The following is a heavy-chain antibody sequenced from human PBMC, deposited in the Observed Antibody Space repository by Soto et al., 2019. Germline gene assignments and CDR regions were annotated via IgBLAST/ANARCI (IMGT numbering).Heavy chain of an antibody. D-gene: IGHD2-15*01. CDR2: FIPILGIA. CDR3: ARSIPSYCSGGSCYPYYYYYYMDV. Sequence: SVKVSCKASGGTFSSYTISWVRQAPGQGLEWMGRFIPILGIANYAQKFQGRVTITADKSTSTAYMELSSLRSEDTAVYYCARSIPSYCSGGSCYPYYYYYYMDVRGKGTTVTVSS. V-gene: IGHV1-69*02. J-gene: IGHJ6*03. CDR1: GGTFSSYT.